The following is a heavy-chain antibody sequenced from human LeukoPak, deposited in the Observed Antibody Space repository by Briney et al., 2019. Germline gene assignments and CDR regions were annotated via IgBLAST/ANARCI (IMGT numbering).Heavy chain of an antibody. CDR2: ISSNGGST. V-gene: IGHV3-64*01. CDR1: GFTFSSYA. J-gene: IGHJ5*02. Sequence: HPGGSLRLSCAASGFTFSSYAMHWVRQAPGKGLEYVSAISSNGGSTYYANSVKGRFTISRDNSKNTLYLQMGSLRAEDMAVYYCARDNSVRDEAWWFNPWGQGTLVTVSS. D-gene: IGHD5-24*01. CDR3: ARDNSVRDEAWWFNP.